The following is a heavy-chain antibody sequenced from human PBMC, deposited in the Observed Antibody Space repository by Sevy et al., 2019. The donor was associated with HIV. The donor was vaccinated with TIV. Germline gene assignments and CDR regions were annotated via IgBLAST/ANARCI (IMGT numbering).Heavy chain of an antibody. J-gene: IGHJ6*02. CDR1: GFTFSDYY. V-gene: IGHV3-11*01. Sequence: GGSLRLSCAASGFTFSDYYMSWIRQAPGKGLEWVSYISSSGSTIYYADSVKGRFTISRDNAKNSMYLQMNSLRAEDTAVYYCARGGIAAADPKYYYYYGMDVWGQGTTVTVSS. D-gene: IGHD6-13*01. CDR3: ARGGIAAADPKYYYYYGMDV. CDR2: ISSSGSTI.